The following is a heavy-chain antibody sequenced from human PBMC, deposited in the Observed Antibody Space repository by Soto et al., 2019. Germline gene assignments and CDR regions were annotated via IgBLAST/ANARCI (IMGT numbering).Heavy chain of an antibody. J-gene: IGHJ5*02. CDR3: ARDGSMVRERWFDP. V-gene: IGHV3-74*03. Sequence: EVQLVESGGGVVQPGGSLRLSCAASGFTFIGYWMHWVRQGPGKGLVWVARINNDGIDTTYADSVKGRFTISRDNTKNMVYLEMKSLRADDKAVYYCARDGSMVRERWFDPWGQGTLVTVSS. D-gene: IGHD3-10*01. CDR2: INNDGIDT. CDR1: GFTFIGYW.